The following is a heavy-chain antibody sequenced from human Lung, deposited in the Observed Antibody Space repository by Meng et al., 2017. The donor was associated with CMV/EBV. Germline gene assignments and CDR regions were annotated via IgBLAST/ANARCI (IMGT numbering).Heavy chain of an antibody. V-gene: IGHV3-11*04. CDR2: MSGSGLTI. J-gene: IGHJ5*01. CDR1: GFSFSDYY. CDR3: ARGRRCLDGICYLKGFDS. D-gene: IGHD2-8*01. Sequence: SXKISXAVSGFSFSDYYMTWIRQAPGKGLEWVSSMSGSGLTIYYADSVKGRFTISRDNAKSSLYLQMNSLRAEDTAVYYCARGRRCLDGICYLKGFDSSGPGPQVTVSS.